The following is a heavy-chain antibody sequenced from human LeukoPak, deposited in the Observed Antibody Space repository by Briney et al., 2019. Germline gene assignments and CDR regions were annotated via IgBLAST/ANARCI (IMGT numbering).Heavy chain of an antibody. V-gene: IGHV3-21*01. CDR3: ARTTAAHYYYMDV. CDR2: ISSSSRYI. D-gene: IGHD1-26*01. Sequence: GGSLRLSCAASGFTFSSYSMNWVRQAPGKGLEWVSSISSSSRYIYYADSMKGRFTISRDNAKNSLYLQMNSLRAEDTAVYYCARTTAAHYYYMDVWGKGTTVTVSS. CDR1: GFTFSSYS. J-gene: IGHJ6*03.